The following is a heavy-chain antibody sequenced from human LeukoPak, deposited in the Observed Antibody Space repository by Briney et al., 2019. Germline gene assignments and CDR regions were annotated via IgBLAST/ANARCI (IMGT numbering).Heavy chain of an antibody. D-gene: IGHD6-13*01. CDR1: GGSFSGYY. J-gene: IGHJ2*01. V-gene: IGHV4-34*01. CDR3: ARVGGIAAAGTYWYFDL. Sequence: SETLSLTCAVYGGSFSGYYWSWIRRPPGKGLEWIGEINHSGSTNYNPSLKSRVTISVDTSKNQFSLKLSSVTAADTAVYYCARVGGIAAAGTYWYFDLWGRGTLVTVSS. CDR2: INHSGST.